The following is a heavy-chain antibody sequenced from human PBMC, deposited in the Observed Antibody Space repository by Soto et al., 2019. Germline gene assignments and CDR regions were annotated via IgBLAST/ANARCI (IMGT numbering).Heavy chain of an antibody. Sequence: QVQLVESGGGVVQPGRSLRLSCAASGFTFSSYAMHWVRQAPGKGLEWVAVISYDGSNKYYADSVKGRFTISRDNSKNTLYLQMNSLIAEDTAVYYCARKYCSGGSCYSDYWGQGTLVTVSS. CDR2: ISYDGSNK. J-gene: IGHJ4*02. CDR1: GFTFSSYA. D-gene: IGHD2-15*01. V-gene: IGHV3-30-3*01. CDR3: ARKYCSGGSCYSDY.